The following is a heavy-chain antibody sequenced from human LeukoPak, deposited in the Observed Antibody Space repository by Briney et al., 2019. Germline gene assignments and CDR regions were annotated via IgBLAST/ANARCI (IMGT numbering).Heavy chain of an antibody. CDR2: INLNSGGT. D-gene: IGHD2-21*02. Sequence: ASVKVSCKASRYTFTGYYMHWVRQAPGQGLEWMGWINLNSGGTNYAQKFQGRVTMTRDTSISTAYMELSRLRSDDTAVYYCARDTGDSLDFQHWGQGTLVTVSS. CDR1: RYTFTGYY. V-gene: IGHV1-2*02. CDR3: ARDTGDSLDFQH. J-gene: IGHJ1*01.